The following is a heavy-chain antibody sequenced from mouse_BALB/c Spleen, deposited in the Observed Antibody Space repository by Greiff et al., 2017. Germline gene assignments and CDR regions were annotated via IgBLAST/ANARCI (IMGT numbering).Heavy chain of an antibody. J-gene: IGHJ4*01. CDR2: INPYNGDT. Sequence: VQLQQSGPELVKPGASVKISCKASGYSFTGYFMNWVMQSHGKSLEWIGRINPYNGDTYYNQKFKGKATLTVDKSSSTAHKELRSLASEDSAVYYCERDYGNYERGAMDYWGEGTSVTVSS. CDR1: GYSFTGYF. D-gene: IGHD2-1*01. CDR3: ERDYGNYERGAMDY. V-gene: IGHV1-20*02.